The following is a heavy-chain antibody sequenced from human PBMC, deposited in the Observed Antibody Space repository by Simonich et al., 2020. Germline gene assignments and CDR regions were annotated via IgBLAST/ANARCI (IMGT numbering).Heavy chain of an antibody. CDR2: NRRRSSNI. D-gene: IGHD3-3*01. J-gene: IGHJ4*02. CDR1: GFTFSSYS. Sequence: EVQLVESGGGLVKPGGSLRLSCAASGFTFSSYSMKWVRQAPGKGVVGVSSNRRRSSNIEYADSGKGRYTISRDNAKNSLYLQMNSLRAEDTAVYYCARKRFLEWFFDYWGQGTLVTVSS. V-gene: IGHV3-21*01. CDR3: ARKRFLEWFFDY.